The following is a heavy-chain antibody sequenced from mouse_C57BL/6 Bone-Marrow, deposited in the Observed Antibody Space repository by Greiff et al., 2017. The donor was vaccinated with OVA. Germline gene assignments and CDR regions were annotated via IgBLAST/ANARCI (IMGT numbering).Heavy chain of an antibody. CDR3: ARWAGYYYGRETPTEAMDY. CDR1: GYTFTSYW. V-gene: IGHV1-53*01. J-gene: IGHJ4*01. D-gene: IGHD1-1*01. CDR2: INPSNGGT. Sequence: QVQLQQPGTELVKPGASVKLSCKASGYTFTSYWMHWVKQRPGQGLEWIGNINPSNGGTNYNEKFKSKATLTVDKSSSTAYMQLSSLTSEDSAVYYCARWAGYYYGRETPTEAMDYWGQGTSVTVSS.